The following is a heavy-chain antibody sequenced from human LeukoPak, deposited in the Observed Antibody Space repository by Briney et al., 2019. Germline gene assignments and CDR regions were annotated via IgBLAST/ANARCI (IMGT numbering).Heavy chain of an antibody. D-gene: IGHD1-26*01. J-gene: IGHJ3*02. V-gene: IGHV4-4*07. CDR3: ACGRIVGARGAFDI. CDR2: IYTSGST. Sequence: SETLSLTCTVSGGSISSYYRSWIRQPAGKGLEWIGRIYTSGSTNYNPSLKSRVTMSVDTSKNQFSLKLSSVTAADTAVYYCACGRIVGARGAFDIWGQGTMVTVSS. CDR1: GGSISSYY.